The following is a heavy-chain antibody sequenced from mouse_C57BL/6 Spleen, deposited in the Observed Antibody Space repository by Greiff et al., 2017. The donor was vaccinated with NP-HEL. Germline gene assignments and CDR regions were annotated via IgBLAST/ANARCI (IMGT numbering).Heavy chain of an antibody. Sequence: VQLQQSGAELVRPGASVTLSCKASGYTFTDYEMHWVKQTPVHGLEWIGAIDPETGGTAYNQKFKGKAILTADKSSSTAYMELRSLTSEDSAVYYCTRETDYYGSSHWYFDVWGTGTTVTVSS. CDR2: IDPETGGT. CDR1: GYTFTDYE. V-gene: IGHV1-15*01. J-gene: IGHJ1*03. D-gene: IGHD1-1*01. CDR3: TRETDYYGSSHWYFDV.